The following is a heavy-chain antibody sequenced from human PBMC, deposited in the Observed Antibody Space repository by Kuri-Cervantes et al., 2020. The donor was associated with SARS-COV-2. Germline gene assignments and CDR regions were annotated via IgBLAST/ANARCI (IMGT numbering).Heavy chain of an antibody. CDR2: IYYSGST. CDR1: GGSISSGGYY. D-gene: IGHD3-3*01. CDR3: ARAGVGDFWSGYYGMDV. V-gene: IGHV4-31*03. Sequence: SETQSLTCTVSGGSISSGGYYWSWIRQHPGKGLEWIGYIYYSGSTYYNPSLKSRVTISVDTSKNQFSLKLSSVTAADTAVYYCARAGVGDFWSGYYGMDVWGQGTTVTVSS. J-gene: IGHJ6*02.